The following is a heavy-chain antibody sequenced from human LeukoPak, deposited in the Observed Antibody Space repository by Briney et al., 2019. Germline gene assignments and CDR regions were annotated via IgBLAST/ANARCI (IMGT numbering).Heavy chain of an antibody. D-gene: IGHD3-3*01. CDR2: IKQDGSEK. V-gene: IGHV3-7*05. Sequence: PGGSLRLSCAASGFTFSSYWMSWVRQAPGKGLEWVANIKQDGSEKYYVDSVKGRFTISRDNAKNSLYLQMNSLRAEDTAVYYCARGEYYDSWSGYPFDYWGQGTLVTVSS. J-gene: IGHJ4*02. CDR3: ARGEYYDSWSGYPFDY. CDR1: GFTFSSYW.